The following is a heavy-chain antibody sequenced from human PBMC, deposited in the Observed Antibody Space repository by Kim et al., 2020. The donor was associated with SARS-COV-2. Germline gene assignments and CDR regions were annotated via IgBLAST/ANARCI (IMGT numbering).Heavy chain of an antibody. CDR2: ISYDGSNK. CDR3: AKDLGWFNFGASPLDY. D-gene: IGHD2-15*01. V-gene: IGHV3-30*18. J-gene: IGHJ4*02. Sequence: GGSLRLSCAASGFTFSSYGMHWVRQAPGKGLEWVAVISYDGSNKYYADSVKGRFTISRDNSKNTLYLQMNSLRAEDTAVYYCAKDLGWFNFGASPLDYWGQGTLVTVSS. CDR1: GFTFSSYG.